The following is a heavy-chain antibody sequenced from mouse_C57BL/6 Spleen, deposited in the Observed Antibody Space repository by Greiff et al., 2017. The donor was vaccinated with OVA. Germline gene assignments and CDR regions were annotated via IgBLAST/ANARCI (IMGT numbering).Heavy chain of an antibody. CDR1: GFSFNTYA. V-gene: IGHV10-1*01. J-gene: IGHJ4*01. D-gene: IGHD3-2*02. CDR2: IRSKSNNYAT. CDR3: VRTAQAYYAMDY. Sequence: EVQGVESGGGLVQPKGSLKLSCAASGFSFNTYAMNWVRQAPGKGLEWVARIRSKSNNYATYYADSVKDRFTISRDDSESMLYLQMNNLKTEDTAMYYCVRTAQAYYAMDYWGQGTSVTVSS.